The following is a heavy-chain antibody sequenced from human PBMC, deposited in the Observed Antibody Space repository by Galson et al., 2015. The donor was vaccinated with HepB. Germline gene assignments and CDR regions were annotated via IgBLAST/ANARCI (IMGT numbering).Heavy chain of an antibody. V-gene: IGHV3-7*04. CDR2: IKQDGSEI. CDR1: GFTFSDYW. CDR3: ARGRGFAY. J-gene: IGHJ4*02. Sequence: FLRLSCAASGFTFSDYWMNWVRQAPGKGLESVANIKQDGSEIYYVDSVKGRFTISRDNTKNSLFLQMNSLRAEDTAVYYCARGRGFAYWGQGTLVTVSS.